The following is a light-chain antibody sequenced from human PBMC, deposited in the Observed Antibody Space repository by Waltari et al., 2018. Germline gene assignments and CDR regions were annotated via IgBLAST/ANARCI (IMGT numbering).Light chain of an antibody. Sequence: QSALTQPASVSGSPGQSITISCLGSSSDVGAYKYFPWFQQHPGKAPKLIIYDASTRPSGTSDRFSGSKSGNTASLTISGLQAEDEADYYCSSYTTSRTWVFGGGTKLTVL. J-gene: IGLJ3*02. CDR2: DAS. CDR1: SSDVGAYKY. CDR3: SSYTTSRTWV. V-gene: IGLV2-14*03.